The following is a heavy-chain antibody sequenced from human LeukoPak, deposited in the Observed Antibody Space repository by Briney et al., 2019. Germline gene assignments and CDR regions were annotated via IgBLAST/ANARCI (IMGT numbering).Heavy chain of an antibody. Sequence: GESLKISCKGSGYSFTSYWIGWVRQMPGKGLEWMGIIYPDDSVTRYSPSFQGQVTISADKSISTAYLHWSSLKASDTAMYYCARQTYGDYVYDAFDIWGQGTMVTVSS. D-gene: IGHD4-17*01. CDR2: IYPDDSVT. J-gene: IGHJ3*02. CDR3: ARQTYGDYVYDAFDI. CDR1: GYSFTSYW. V-gene: IGHV5-51*01.